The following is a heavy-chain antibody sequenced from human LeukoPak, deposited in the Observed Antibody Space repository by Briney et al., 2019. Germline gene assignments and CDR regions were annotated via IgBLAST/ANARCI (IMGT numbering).Heavy chain of an antibody. Sequence: GESLRIFYKGSGYSFTNYWIGWVRQMPGKGLEWMGIIYPGDSDTRYRPSFQAQVTISVDKSITTAYLQWSSLQAPDTAMYYCARRSGFGGSGYYFDYWGQGTLVTVSS. CDR3: ARRSGFGGSGYYFDY. J-gene: IGHJ4*02. D-gene: IGHD3-22*01. CDR2: IYPGDSDT. CDR1: GYSFTNYW. V-gene: IGHV5-51*01.